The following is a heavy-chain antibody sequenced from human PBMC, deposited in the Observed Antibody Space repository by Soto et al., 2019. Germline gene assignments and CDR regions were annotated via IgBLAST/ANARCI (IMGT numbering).Heavy chain of an antibody. Sequence: ASVKVSCKASGGTFSSYAISWVRQAPGQGLEWMGGIIPIFGTANYAQKFQGRVTITADESTSTAYMELSSLRSEDTAVYYCARDYWMATILRQTDDFDIWRHGTMIT. CDR1: GGTFSSYA. CDR3: ARDYWMATILRQTDDFDI. J-gene: IGHJ3*02. V-gene: IGHV1-69*13. D-gene: IGHD5-12*01. CDR2: IIPIFGTA.